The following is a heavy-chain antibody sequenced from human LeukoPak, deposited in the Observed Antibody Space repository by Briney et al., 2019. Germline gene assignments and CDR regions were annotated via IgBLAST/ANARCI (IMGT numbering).Heavy chain of an antibody. CDR3: ARRGSGWYWDY. D-gene: IGHD6-19*01. CDR2: IYPGDSDT. Sequence: GGSLQISCKGSGYSFTSYWIGGVRQVPGKGLEWMGIIYPGDSDTRYSPSFQGQVTISADKSISTAYLQWSSLKASDTAMYYCARRGSGWYWDYWGQGTLVTVSS. V-gene: IGHV5-51*01. CDR1: GYSFTSYW. J-gene: IGHJ4*02.